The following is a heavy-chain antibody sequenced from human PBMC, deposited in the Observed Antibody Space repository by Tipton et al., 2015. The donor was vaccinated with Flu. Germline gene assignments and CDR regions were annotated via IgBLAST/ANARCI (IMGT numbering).Heavy chain of an antibody. CDR2: IHHSGST. D-gene: IGHD3-10*01. V-gene: IGHV4-4*02. CDR1: GGSISSSNW. Sequence: TLSLTCAVSGGSISSSNWWSWVRQPPGKGLEWIGEIHHSGSTNYSPSFKSRVTISLDKSENQFSLKLSSMTAADTAVYYCARGTDTHYYGSGMNYWGQGTLVTVSS. J-gene: IGHJ4*02. CDR3: ARGTDTHYYGSGMNY.